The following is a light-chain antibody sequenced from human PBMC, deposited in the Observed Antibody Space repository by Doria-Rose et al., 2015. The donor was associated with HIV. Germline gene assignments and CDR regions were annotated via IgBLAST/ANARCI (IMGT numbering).Light chain of an antibody. CDR3: QQYYDTPS. CDR2: WAS. J-gene: IGKJ3*01. CDR1: QSLLYTSKNY. V-gene: IGKV4-1*01. Sequence: EIVMTQSSESLGMSLGERATLNCKSNQSLLYTSKNYLAWYQQKPGQPPNLLIYWASTRQSGVPARFSGSGSVTDFTLTISSLEAEDVAVYYCQQYYDTPSFGPGTTVDIK.